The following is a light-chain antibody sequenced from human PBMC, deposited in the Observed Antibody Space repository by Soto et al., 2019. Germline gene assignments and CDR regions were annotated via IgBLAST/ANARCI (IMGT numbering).Light chain of an antibody. J-gene: IGKJ1*01. CDR2: AAS. CDR3: QQLNSYPFV. Sequence: DIQLTQSPSFLSASVGDRVAITCRASQDIISSFAWYQQKPGKAPNLLIYAASTLKSRVPSRFSGSGSGTDFTLTISSLQPEDFAIYYCQQLNSYPFVFGQGTKVEIK. CDR1: QDIISS. V-gene: IGKV1-9*01.